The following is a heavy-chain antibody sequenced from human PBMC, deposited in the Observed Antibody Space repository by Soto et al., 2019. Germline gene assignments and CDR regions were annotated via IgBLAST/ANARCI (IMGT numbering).Heavy chain of an antibody. CDR1: GCTFSSYA. CDR2: IIPIFGTA. V-gene: IGHV1-69*06. D-gene: IGHD2-15*01. CDR3: ARGPATVYNWFDP. J-gene: IGHJ5*02. Sequence: GASVKVSCKASGCTFSSYAISWVRQAPGQGLEWMGGIIPIFGTANYAQKFQGRVTITADKSTSTAYMELSSLRSEDTAVYYCARGPATVYNWFDPWGQGTLVTVSS.